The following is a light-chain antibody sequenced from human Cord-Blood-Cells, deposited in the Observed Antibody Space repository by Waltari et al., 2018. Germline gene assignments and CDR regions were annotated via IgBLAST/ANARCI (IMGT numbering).Light chain of an antibody. CDR3: AAWDDSLNGYV. V-gene: IGLV1-44*01. CDR2: RNN. CDR1: SSNIGSNT. J-gene: IGLJ1*01. Sequence: QSVLTQPPSASGTPGQRVPIPCSGSSSNIGSNTVNWYQQLPGTAPKLLIYRNNQRPSGVPDRFSGSKSGTSASLAISGLQAEDEADYYCAAWDDSLNGYVFGTGTKVTVL.